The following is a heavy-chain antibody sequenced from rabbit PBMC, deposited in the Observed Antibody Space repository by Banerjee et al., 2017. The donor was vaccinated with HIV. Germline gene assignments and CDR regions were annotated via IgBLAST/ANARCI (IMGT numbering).Heavy chain of an antibody. Sequence: VESGGGLVTLGGSLTLTCKASGFSFSSGYDMCWVRQAPGKGLEWIACIYTSSGSTDYASWVSGRFTISLDNAQNTVTLQMTSLTAADTATYFCARDLAGVIGWNFGLWGPGTLVTVS. CDR2: IYTSSGST. D-gene: IGHD4-1*01. CDR3: ARDLAGVIGWNFGL. CDR1: GFSFSSGYD. V-gene: IGHV1S40*01. J-gene: IGHJ4*01.